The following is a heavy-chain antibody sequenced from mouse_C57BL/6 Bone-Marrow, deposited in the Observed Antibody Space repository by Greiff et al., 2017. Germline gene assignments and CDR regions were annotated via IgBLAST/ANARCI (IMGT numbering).Heavy chain of an antibody. Sequence: QVQLKESGAELVKPGASVKMSCKASGYTFTTYPIEWMKQNHGKSLAWIGNFHPYNDANKYNEKFKGKATLTVEKFSSTVYLGLSRLTSDDSAVYYCARVGNYGGYDFDYGGQGTTLTVSS. CDR1: GYTFTTYP. CDR2: FHPYNDAN. J-gene: IGHJ2*01. D-gene: IGHD2-1*01. V-gene: IGHV1-47*01. CDR3: ARVGNYGGYDFDY.